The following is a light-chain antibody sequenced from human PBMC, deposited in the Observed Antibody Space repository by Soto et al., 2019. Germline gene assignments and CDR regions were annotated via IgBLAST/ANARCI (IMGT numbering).Light chain of an antibody. Sequence: QSVLTQPASVSGSPGQSITISCTGTSSDVGGYNYVSWYQQHPGKAPKLMIYDVSDRPSGVSNRFSGSKSGNTASLTISGLQAEDEADYYCSSFTSRNTYVFGTGTRSPS. J-gene: IGLJ1*01. V-gene: IGLV2-14*01. CDR1: SSDVGGYNY. CDR3: SSFTSRNTYV. CDR2: DVS.